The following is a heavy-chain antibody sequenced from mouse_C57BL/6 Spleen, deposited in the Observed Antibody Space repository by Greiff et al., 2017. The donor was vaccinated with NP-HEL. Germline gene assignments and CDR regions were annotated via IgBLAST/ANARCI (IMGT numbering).Heavy chain of an antibody. J-gene: IGHJ3*01. V-gene: IGHV1-72*01. CDR1: GYTFTSYW. CDR2: IDPNRGGT. CDR3: AREDYYDVGSAY. D-gene: IGHD1-1*01. Sequence: VQLQQPGAALVKPGASVKLSCKASGYTFTSYWMHWVKQRPGRGLEWLGRIDPNRGGTKYTEKFKSKATLTVDKPSSPAYMQLSSLTSEDAAVYYCAREDYYDVGSAYWGQGTRVTVSA.